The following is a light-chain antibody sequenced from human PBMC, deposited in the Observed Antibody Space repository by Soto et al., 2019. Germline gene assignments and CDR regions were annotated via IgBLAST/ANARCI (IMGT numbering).Light chain of an antibody. CDR3: QKYNSAPLT. Sequence: DIQMTQSPSSLSASLGDRVTFTCRASQGIGVYLAWFQQKPGKVPKLLIYAASTLQSGVPSRFSGSGSGTDFTLTITSLQPEDVATYYCQKYNSAPLTFGGGTKVEIK. CDR2: AAS. CDR1: QGIGVY. J-gene: IGKJ4*01. V-gene: IGKV1-27*01.